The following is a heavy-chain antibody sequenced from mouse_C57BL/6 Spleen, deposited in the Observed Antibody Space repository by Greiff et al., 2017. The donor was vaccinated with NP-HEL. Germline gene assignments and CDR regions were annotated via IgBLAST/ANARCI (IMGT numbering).Heavy chain of an antibody. CDR3: ARWGDDYHYYAMDY. Sequence: EVQLQQSGPELVKPGASVKISCKASGYTFTDYYMNWVKQSHGKSLEWIGDINPNNGGTSYNQKFKGKATLTVDKSSSTAYMELRSLTSEDSAVYYCARWGDDYHYYAMDYWGQGTSVTVSS. J-gene: IGHJ4*01. CDR1: GYTFTDYY. V-gene: IGHV1-26*01. CDR2: INPNNGGT. D-gene: IGHD2-4*01.